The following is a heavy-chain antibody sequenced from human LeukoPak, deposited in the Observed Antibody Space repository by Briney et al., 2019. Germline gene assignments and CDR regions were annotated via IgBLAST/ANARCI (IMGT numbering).Heavy chain of an antibody. CDR1: EYTFSDYH. CDR2: IDPNSGGT. D-gene: IGHD4-17*01. V-gene: IGHV1-2*02. J-gene: IGHJ6*03. Sequence: GASVKVSCRASEYTFSDYHIHWVRQAPGLGLEWMGWIDPNSGGTNFAQKFQGRVTMTRDTSISTAYMELRRLRFDDTAVYFCARVRFDFGDYGVLRYTYMDVWGKGTTVTVSS. CDR3: ARVRFDFGDYGVLRYTYMDV.